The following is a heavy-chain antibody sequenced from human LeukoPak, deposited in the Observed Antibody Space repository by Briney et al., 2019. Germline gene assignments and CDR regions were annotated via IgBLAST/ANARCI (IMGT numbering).Heavy chain of an antibody. CDR3: ARMGPTSLDF. D-gene: IGHD1-26*01. Sequence: GGSLRLSCGGSGFTFSSYTMNWVRQAPGKGLEWVASISSSATYIYYADSVKGRFTISRDNAKSSLSLQMNSLRVEDTAVYYCARMGPTSLDFWGQGTLVTVPS. J-gene: IGHJ4*02. CDR1: GFTFSSYT. V-gene: IGHV3-21*01. CDR2: ISSSATYI.